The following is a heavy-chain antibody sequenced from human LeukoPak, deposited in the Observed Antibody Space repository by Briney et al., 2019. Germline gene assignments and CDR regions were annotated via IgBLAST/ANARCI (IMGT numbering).Heavy chain of an antibody. J-gene: IGHJ4*02. Sequence: SETLSLTCTVSGGSISSSSYYWGWIRQPPGKGLEWIGSIYYSGSTYYNPSLKSRVSISVDTSKNQFSLKLSSVTAADTAVYYCASLDYSGGSDYWGQGTLVTVSS. CDR2: IYYSGST. D-gene: IGHD4-11*01. CDR3: ASLDYSGGSDY. V-gene: IGHV4-39*07. CDR1: GGSISSSSYY.